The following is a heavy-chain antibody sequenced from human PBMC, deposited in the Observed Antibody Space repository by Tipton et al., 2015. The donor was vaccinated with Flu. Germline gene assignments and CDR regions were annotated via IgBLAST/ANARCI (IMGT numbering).Heavy chain of an antibody. D-gene: IGHD2-2*02. Sequence: SLRLSCAASGFIFYSHSMNWVRQAPGKGLEWVSSISSSSSYKYYADSVKGRFTISRDNAKNSLYLQMNSLRVEDTAVYYCVRDEAKAAIPYNWFDPWGQGTLVTASS. V-gene: IGHV3-21*01. J-gene: IGHJ5*02. CDR2: ISSSSSYK. CDR1: GFIFYSHS. CDR3: VRDEAKAAIPYNWFDP.